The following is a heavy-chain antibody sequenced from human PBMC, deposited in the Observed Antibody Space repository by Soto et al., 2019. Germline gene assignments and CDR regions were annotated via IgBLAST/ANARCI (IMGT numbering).Heavy chain of an antibody. CDR2: ISGSGGST. CDR1: GFTFSSYA. V-gene: IGHV3-23*01. Sequence: GGSLRLSCAASGFTFSSYAMSWVRQAPGKGLEWVSAISGSGGSTYYADSVKGRFTISRDNSKNTLYLQMNSLRAEDTAVYYCAKGKGRYRLRKVYYFDYWGQGTLVTVSS. D-gene: IGHD3-16*02. CDR3: AKGKGRYRLRKVYYFDY. J-gene: IGHJ4*02.